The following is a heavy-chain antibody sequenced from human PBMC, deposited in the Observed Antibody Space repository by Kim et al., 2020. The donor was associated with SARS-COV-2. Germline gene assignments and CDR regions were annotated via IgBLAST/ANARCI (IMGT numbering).Heavy chain of an antibody. CDR3: ASARILQWFGEGGFDP. J-gene: IGHJ5*02. Sequence: SLKSQVTISVDTSKNQFTLKLSSVTAADAAVYYCASARILQWFGEGGFDPWGQGTLVTVSS. D-gene: IGHD3-10*01. V-gene: IGHV4-59*01.